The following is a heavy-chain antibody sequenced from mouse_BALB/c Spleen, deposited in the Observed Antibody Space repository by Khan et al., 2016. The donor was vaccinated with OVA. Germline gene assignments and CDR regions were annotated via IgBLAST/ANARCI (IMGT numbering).Heavy chain of an antibody. CDR1: GYAFTDYL. D-gene: IGHD3-2*02. Sequence: QVQLQQSGAELVRPGTSVKVSCKASGYAFTDYLIEWLKQRPGQGLEWIGVINPGSGDITYTEKFKDKAILTADKSSSTAYMQLTSLTSDDSAVYFWSRSGYGFGAYWGPGTLVTVSA. CDR2: INPGSGDI. J-gene: IGHJ3*01. V-gene: IGHV1-54*03. CDR3: SRSGYGFGAY.